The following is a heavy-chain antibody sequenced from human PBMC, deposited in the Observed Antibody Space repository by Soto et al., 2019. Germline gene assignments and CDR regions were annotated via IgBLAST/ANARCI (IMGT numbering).Heavy chain of an antibody. CDR2: IKSDGSNT. V-gene: IGHV3-74*01. D-gene: IGHD3-3*01. CDR3: AGSDGYDFWGVMDV. J-gene: IGHJ6*02. Sequence: EVQLVESGGGLVQPGGSLRLSCATSGFTFSNYWVHWVRQAPGKGLVWVSRIKSDGSNTNYADSVKGRFTISRDNAKNTLYLQMNSLRAEDTAVYYCAGSDGYDFWGVMDVWGQGTTVTVSS. CDR1: GFTFSNYW.